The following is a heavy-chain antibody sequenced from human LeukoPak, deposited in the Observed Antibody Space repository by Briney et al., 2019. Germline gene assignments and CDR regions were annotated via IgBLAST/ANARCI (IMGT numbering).Heavy chain of an antibody. J-gene: IGHJ4*02. Sequence: GGSLRLSCAASGFTVSSNYMSWVRQAPGKGLEWVSAISGSGGSTYYADSVKGRFTISRDNSKNTLYLQMNSLRAEDTAVYYCAKADIVVVVAATPRYWGQGTLVTVSS. CDR2: ISGSGGST. V-gene: IGHV3-23*01. CDR3: AKADIVVVVAATPRY. D-gene: IGHD2-15*01. CDR1: GFTVSSNY.